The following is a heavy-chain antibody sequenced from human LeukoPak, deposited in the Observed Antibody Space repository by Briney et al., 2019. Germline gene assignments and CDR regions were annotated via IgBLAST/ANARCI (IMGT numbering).Heavy chain of an antibody. D-gene: IGHD4-23*01. Sequence: SETLSLTCTVSGGSISSYYWSWIRQPPGKGLEWIGYIYYSGSTNYNPSLKSRVTISVDTSKNQFSLKLSSVTAADTAVYYCARRKGGGNSGNWFDPWGQGTLVTVSS. CDR1: GGSISSYY. CDR3: ARRKGGGNSGNWFDP. J-gene: IGHJ5*02. V-gene: IGHV4-59*08. CDR2: IYYSGST.